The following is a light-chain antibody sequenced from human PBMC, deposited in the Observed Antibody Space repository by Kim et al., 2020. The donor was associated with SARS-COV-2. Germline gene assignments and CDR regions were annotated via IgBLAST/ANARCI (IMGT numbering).Light chain of an antibody. CDR1: SSDVGGYNY. V-gene: IGLV2-14*03. CDR2: DVS. CDR3: SSYTSSSTLHV. Sequence: QSITISCTGTSSDVGGYNYVSWYQQHPGKAPKLMIYDVSNRPSGVSNRFSGSKSGNTASLTISGLQAEDEAGYYCSSYTSSSTLHVFGTGTKVTVL. J-gene: IGLJ1*01.